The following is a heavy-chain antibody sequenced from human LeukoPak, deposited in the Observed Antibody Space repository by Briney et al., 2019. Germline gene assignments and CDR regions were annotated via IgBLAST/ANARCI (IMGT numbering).Heavy chain of an antibody. D-gene: IGHD2-8*01. CDR3: AKDQGFPQTSRGHALDY. CDR2: ISYDGSNK. Sequence: GGSLRLSCAASGFTFSSYAMHWVRQAPGKGLEWVAVISYDGSNKYYADSVKGRFTISRDNSKNTLYLQMNSLRAEDTAVYYCAKDQGFPQTSRGHALDYWGQGTLVTVSS. CDR1: GFTFSSYA. V-gene: IGHV3-30*04. J-gene: IGHJ4*02.